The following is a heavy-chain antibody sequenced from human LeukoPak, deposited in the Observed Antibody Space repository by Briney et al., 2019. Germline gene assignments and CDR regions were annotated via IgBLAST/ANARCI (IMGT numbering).Heavy chain of an antibody. V-gene: IGHV3-23*01. CDR3: AGRYCSGGSCYNRYYFDF. Sequence: GGSLRLSCVASGFTFSDYAMNWVRQAPGKGLEWVSAVTGSGGSTYYADSVKGRFTNSRDNSKNTLYLQMNSLRAEDTAVYYCAGRYCSGGSCYNRYYFDFWGQGTLVTVSS. CDR1: GFTFSDYA. J-gene: IGHJ4*02. CDR2: VTGSGGST. D-gene: IGHD2-15*01.